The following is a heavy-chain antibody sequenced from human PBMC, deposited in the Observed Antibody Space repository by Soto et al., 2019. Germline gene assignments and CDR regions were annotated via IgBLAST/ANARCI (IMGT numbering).Heavy chain of an antibody. CDR3: ASDRSLGSNWYYYLES. J-gene: IGHJ4*02. CDR1: GFTFSMYW. Sequence: GGSLRLSCTASGFTFSMYWMHWVRQVPGKGPEWVSRISDDGSRADYADSVKGRFTISRDNAKSSLYLQMNTLRDEDTAVYYCASDRSLGSNWYYYLESWGQGTLVTVSS. V-gene: IGHV3-74*01. D-gene: IGHD1-20*01. CDR2: ISDDGSRA.